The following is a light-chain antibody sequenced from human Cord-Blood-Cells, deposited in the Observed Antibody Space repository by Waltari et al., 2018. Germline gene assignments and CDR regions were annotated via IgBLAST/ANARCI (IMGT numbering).Light chain of an antibody. CDR1: RSDVGGYNY. J-gene: IGLJ1*01. Sequence: QSALTQPASVSGSPGQSITIPCTGTRSDVGGYNYVSWYQKHPGKAPKLMIYEVSNRPSGVSNRFSGSKSGNTASLTISGLQAEDEADYYCSSYTSSSTLVFGTGTKVTVL. CDR2: EVS. V-gene: IGLV2-14*01. CDR3: SSYTSSSTLV.